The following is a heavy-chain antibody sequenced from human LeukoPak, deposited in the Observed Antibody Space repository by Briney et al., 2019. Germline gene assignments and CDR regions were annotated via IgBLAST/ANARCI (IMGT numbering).Heavy chain of an antibody. D-gene: IGHD6-13*01. CDR2: IWNDGSKK. CDR1: GFTFSSYG. J-gene: IGHJ4*02. Sequence: PGRSLRLSCAAAGFTFSSYGMHWGRQGPGKGQEWGAVIWNDGSKKYYADPVKGGLTISRDNSKTPLYLQMNSLSAEDTAVYYCAKDDGIAAAGSSFWGQGTLVTVSS. V-gene: IGHV3-33*06. CDR3: AKDDGIAAAGSSF.